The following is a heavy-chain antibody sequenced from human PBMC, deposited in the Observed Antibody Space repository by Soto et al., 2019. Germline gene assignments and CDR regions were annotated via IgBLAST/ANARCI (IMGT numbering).Heavy chain of an antibody. CDR2: INHSGST. CDR1: GRSFAGYY. CDR3: ARAFDILTGYYGMDV. V-gene: IGHV4-34*01. Sequence: SATLSLTCAVYGRSFAGYYWCCIRQPPGKGLEWIGEINHSGSTNYNPSLKSRVTISVDTSKNQFSLKLSSVTAADTAVYYCARAFDILTGYYGMDVWGQGTTVS. D-gene: IGHD3-9*01. J-gene: IGHJ6*02.